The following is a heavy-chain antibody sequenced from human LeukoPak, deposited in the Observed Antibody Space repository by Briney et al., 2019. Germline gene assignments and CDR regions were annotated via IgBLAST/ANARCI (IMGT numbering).Heavy chain of an antibody. J-gene: IGHJ4*02. CDR3: ARGLFNSYGYHFDC. D-gene: IGHD5-18*01. CDR2: IYHSGST. Sequence: PSETLSLTCAVSGGSISSGGYSWSWIRQPPGKGLEWIGYIYHSGSTYYNPSLKSRVTISVDTSKNQFSLELSSVTAADTAVCYCARGLFNSYGYHFDCWGQGTLVTVSS. CDR1: GGSISSGGYS. V-gene: IGHV4-30-2*05.